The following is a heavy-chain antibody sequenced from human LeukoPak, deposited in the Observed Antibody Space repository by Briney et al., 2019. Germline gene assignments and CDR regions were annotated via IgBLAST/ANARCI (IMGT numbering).Heavy chain of an antibody. Sequence: RGSLRLSCAASGSIFSGHLLHWVRQAPGKGLGWVANINEDGSNKWHLGSVKGRFTVSRDNARNALYLQMNSLRVEDTAVYYCTRVIVAVPGYFDYFDFWGQGALVTVSS. J-gene: IGHJ4*02. CDR2: INEDGSNK. D-gene: IGHD6-19*01. CDR3: TRVIVAVPGYFDYFDF. CDR1: GSIFSGHL. V-gene: IGHV3-7*01.